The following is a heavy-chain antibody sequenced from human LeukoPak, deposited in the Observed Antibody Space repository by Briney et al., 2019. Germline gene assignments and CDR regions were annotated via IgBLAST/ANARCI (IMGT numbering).Heavy chain of an antibody. Sequence: SETLSLTCTVSGGSISSSSYYWGWIRQPPGKGLEWIGSIYYSGSTYYNPSLKSRVTISVDTSKNQFSLKLSSVTAADTAVYYCARPDDQSIAVAGTFGYWGQGTLVTVSS. D-gene: IGHD6-19*01. CDR2: IYYSGST. J-gene: IGHJ4*02. CDR1: GGSISSSSYY. V-gene: IGHV4-39*01. CDR3: ARPDDQSIAVAGTFGY.